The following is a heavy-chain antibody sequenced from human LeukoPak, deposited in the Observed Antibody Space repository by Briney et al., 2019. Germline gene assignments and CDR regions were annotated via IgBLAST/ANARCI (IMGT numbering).Heavy chain of an antibody. J-gene: IGHJ4*02. D-gene: IGHD6-13*01. CDR3: ASAAGPFDN. V-gene: IGHV3-11*01. Sequence: GGSLRLSCAASGFIFSDYYMGWVRQAPGKGLEWVSYISNKGSSSTTYYADSVKGRFTISRDDAQNSLYLQMNSLRADDTAVYYCASAAGPFDNWGQGTLVTVSS. CDR1: GFIFSDYY. CDR2: ISNKGSSSTT.